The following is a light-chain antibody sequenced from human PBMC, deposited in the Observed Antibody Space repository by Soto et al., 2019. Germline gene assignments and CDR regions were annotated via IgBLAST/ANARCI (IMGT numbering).Light chain of an antibody. J-gene: IGLJ1*01. CDR3: SSYTSATTYV. CDR2: DVS. Sequence: QSALTQPASVSGSPGQSITISCTGTSSDVGAYNYDSWYQQYPGEVPKVIIYDVSHRPAGVSNRFSGSKSGNTASLTISGLQTQDEADYYCSSYTSATTYVFGTGTRSPS. V-gene: IGLV2-14*01. CDR1: SSDVGAYNY.